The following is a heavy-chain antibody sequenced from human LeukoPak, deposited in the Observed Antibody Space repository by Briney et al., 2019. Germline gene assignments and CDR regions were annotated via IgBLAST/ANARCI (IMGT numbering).Heavy chain of an antibody. J-gene: IGHJ4*02. D-gene: IGHD6-19*01. CDR2: ISSSSSYI. CDR3: ARDERNSSGWYGFDY. V-gene: IGHV3-21*01. Sequence: GGSLRLSCAASGFTSSSYSMNWVRQAPGKGLEWVSSISSSSSYIYYADSVKGRFTISRDNAKNSLYLQMNSLRAEDTAVYYCARDERNSSGWYGFDYWGQGTLVTVSS. CDR1: GFTSSSYS.